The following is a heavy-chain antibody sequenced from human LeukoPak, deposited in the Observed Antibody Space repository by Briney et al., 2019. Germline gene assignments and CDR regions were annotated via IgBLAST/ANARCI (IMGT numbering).Heavy chain of an antibody. D-gene: IGHD6-19*01. CDR3: AKDARRSDGWYFFDH. CDR2: ISDSGDIT. CDR1: GFIFSDYW. V-gene: IGHV3-23*01. Sequence: PGGSLRLSCAASGFIFSDYWVHWVRQAPGKGLEWVSVISDSGDITYYADSVKGRFTISRDNSKNTLYLQMISLRAEDPAVYYCAKDARRSDGWYFFDHWGQGTLVAVSS. J-gene: IGHJ4*02.